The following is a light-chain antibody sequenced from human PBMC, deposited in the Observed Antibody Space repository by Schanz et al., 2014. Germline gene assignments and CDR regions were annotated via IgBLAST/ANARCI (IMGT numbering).Light chain of an antibody. V-gene: IGLV2-14*01. CDR2: DVR. Sequence: QSALTQPASVSGSPGQSITISCTGTSSDVGGYNYVSWYQQHPGKAPKLMIYDVRNRPSGVSNRFSGSKSGNTASLTVSGLQAEDEADYYCNSYAGSNYVIFGGGTKLTVL. J-gene: IGLJ2*01. CDR1: SSDVGGYNY. CDR3: NSYAGSNYVI.